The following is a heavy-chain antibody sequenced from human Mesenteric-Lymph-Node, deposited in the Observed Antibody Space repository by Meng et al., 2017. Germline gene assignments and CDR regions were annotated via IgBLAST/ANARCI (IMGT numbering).Heavy chain of an antibody. Sequence: ASVKVSCKASGYTFTSYYMHWVRQAPGQGLEWMGIINPSGGSTSYAQKFQGRVTMTRDTSTSTVYMELSSLRSEDTAVYYCARVVTGGSYEGSFDYWGQGTLVTVSS. CDR2: INPSGGST. CDR1: GYTFTSYY. CDR3: ARVVTGGSYEGSFDY. D-gene: IGHD1-26*01. V-gene: IGHV1-46*01. J-gene: IGHJ4*02.